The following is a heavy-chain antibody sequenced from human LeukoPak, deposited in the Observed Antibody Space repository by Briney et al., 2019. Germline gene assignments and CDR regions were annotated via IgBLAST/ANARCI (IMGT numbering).Heavy chain of an antibody. CDR2: MNTNTGKT. Sequence: ASVKVSCKTSGYTFTSYDINWVRQATGQGLEWMGWMNTNTGKTGYAQKFQGRVTMTRSTSISTAYMELSGLRPEDTAVYYCARETGGYYDSFDYWGQGTLVTVSS. CDR1: GYTFTSYD. J-gene: IGHJ4*02. D-gene: IGHD3-16*01. CDR3: ARETGGYYDSFDY. V-gene: IGHV1-8*02.